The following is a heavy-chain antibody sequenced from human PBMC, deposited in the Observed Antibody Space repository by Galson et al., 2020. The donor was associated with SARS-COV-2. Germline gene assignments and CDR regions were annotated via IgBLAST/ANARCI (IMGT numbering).Heavy chain of an antibody. CDR1: GFTFSSYA. J-gene: IGHJ6*03. CDR3: ARENFVVVPAATYYYYYYMDV. Sequence: GGSLRLSCAASGFTFSSYAMHWVRQAPGKGLEWVAVISYDGSNKYYADSVKGRFTISRDNSKNTLYLQMNSLRAEDTTVYYCARENFVVVPAATYYYYYYMDVWGKGTTVTVSS. D-gene: IGHD2-2*01. CDR2: ISYDGSNK. V-gene: IGHV3-30-3*01.